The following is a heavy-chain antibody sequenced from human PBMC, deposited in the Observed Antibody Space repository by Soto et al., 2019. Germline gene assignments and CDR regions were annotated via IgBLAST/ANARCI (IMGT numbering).Heavy chain of an antibody. CDR2: TYYRSKWYN. CDR1: GDSVSSNSAA. CDR3: ARDCTNGVCYPSYHYGMDV. D-gene: IGHD2-8*01. Sequence: SQTLSLTFAISGDSVSSNSAAWNWIRQSPSRGLEWLGRTYYRSKWYNDYAVSVKSRITINPDTSKNQFSLQLNSVTPEDTAVYYCARDCTNGVCYPSYHYGMDVWGQGTTVTVSS. J-gene: IGHJ6*02. V-gene: IGHV6-1*01.